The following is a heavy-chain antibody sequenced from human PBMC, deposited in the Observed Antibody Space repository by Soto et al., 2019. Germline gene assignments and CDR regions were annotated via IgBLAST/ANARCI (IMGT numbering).Heavy chain of an antibody. D-gene: IGHD3-10*01. J-gene: IGHJ6*03. CDR3: ARLAMVRESKGRKDYYYYMDV. CDR2: IYYSGST. Sequence: SETLSLTCTVSGGSISSYYWSWIRQPPGKGLEWIGYIYYSGSTNYNPSLKSRVTISVDTSKNQFFLKLSSVTAADTAVYYCARLAMVRESKGRKDYYYYMDVWGKGTTVTVSS. V-gene: IGHV4-59*08. CDR1: GGSISSYY.